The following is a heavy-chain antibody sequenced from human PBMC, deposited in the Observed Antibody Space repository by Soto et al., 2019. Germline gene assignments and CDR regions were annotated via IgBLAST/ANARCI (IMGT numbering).Heavy chain of an antibody. CDR2: ISYDGSNK. CDR3: AKDESGYCDY. CDR1: GFTFSSYG. Sequence: QVQLVESGGGVVQPGRSLRLSCAASGFTFSSYGMHWVRQAPGKGLEWVAVISYDGSNKYYADSVKGRFTISRDNSKNTLYLQMNSLRAEDTAVYYCAKDESGYCDYWGQGTLVTVSS. D-gene: IGHD2-15*01. J-gene: IGHJ4*02. V-gene: IGHV3-30*18.